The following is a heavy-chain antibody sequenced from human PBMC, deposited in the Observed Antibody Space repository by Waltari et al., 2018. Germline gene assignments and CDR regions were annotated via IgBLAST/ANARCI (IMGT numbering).Heavy chain of an antibody. V-gene: IGHV4-39*07. Sequence: QLQLQESGPGLVKPSETLSLTCTVSGGSISSSSYYWGWIRQPPGKGLEWIGSIYYSGSTYNNPPLKSRVTIAVDTSKNQFPLKLSSVTAADTAVYYGGGGGFWSGYYNWGQGTLVTVSS. CDR3: GGGGFWSGYYN. CDR1: GGSISSSSYY. CDR2: IYYSGST. J-gene: IGHJ4*02. D-gene: IGHD3-3*01.